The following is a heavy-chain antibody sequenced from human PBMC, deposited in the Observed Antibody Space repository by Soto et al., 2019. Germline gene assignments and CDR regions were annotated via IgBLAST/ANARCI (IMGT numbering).Heavy chain of an antibody. Sequence: SVKVSCKASGGTFSSYAISWVRQAPGQGLEWMGGIIPIFGTANYAQKFQGRVTITADKSTSTAYMELSSLRSEDTAVYYCARGDFWSGYYRWGQGNKYYYYGMDVWGQGTTVTVSS. CDR3: ARGDFWSGYYRWGQGNKYYYYGMDV. J-gene: IGHJ6*02. CDR1: GGTFSSYA. CDR2: IIPIFGTA. D-gene: IGHD3-3*01. V-gene: IGHV1-69*06.